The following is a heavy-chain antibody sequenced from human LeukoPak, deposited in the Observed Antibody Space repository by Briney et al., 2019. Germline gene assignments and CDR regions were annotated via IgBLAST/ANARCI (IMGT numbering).Heavy chain of an antibody. V-gene: IGHV3-72*01. Sequence: PGGSLRLSCAASGFTFSDHYMDWVRQAPGKGLEWVGRTRNKANSYTTEYAASVKGRFTISRDDSKNSPYLQMNSLKTEDTAVYYCARGPLDYWGQGTLVTVSS. J-gene: IGHJ4*02. CDR3: ARGPLDY. CDR2: TRNKANSYTT. CDR1: GFTFSDHY.